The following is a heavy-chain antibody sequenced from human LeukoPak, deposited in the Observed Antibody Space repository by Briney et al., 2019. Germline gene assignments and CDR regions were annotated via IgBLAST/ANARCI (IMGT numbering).Heavy chain of an antibody. V-gene: IGHV4-59*01. Sequence: SETLSLTCTVSGGSISNYYWSWIRQPPGKGLEWIGYIYYSGSTNYNPSLKSRVTISVDTSKNQFSLKLSSVTAADTAVYYCARAAAGGGYNSDYWGQGTLVTVSS. J-gene: IGHJ4*02. D-gene: IGHD5-24*01. CDR1: GGSISNYY. CDR3: ARAAAGGGYNSDY. CDR2: IYYSGST.